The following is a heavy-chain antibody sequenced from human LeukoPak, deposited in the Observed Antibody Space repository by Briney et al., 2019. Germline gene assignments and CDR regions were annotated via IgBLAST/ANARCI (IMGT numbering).Heavy chain of an antibody. V-gene: IGHV1-18*01. D-gene: IGHD3-3*01. J-gene: IGHJ4*02. CDR2: ISAYNGNT. Sequence: ASVKVSCKASGYTFTSYGISWVRQAPGQGLEWMGWISAYNGNTNYARKLQGRVTMTTDTSTSTAYTELRSLRSDDTAVYYCAREGSITIFGVVNYFDYWGQGTLVTVSS. CDR1: GYTFTSYG. CDR3: AREGSITIFGVVNYFDY.